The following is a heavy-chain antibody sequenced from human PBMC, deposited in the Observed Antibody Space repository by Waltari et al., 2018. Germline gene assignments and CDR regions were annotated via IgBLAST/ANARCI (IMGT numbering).Heavy chain of an antibody. CDR1: GDTFTGYY. CDR3: ARDYYDSSGPYYYMDV. J-gene: IGHJ6*03. Sequence: QVQLVQSGAEVKKPGASLKVACKATGDTFTGYYMHCVRQPHGQGLAWMGRSNPNSGGTNYAQKFKGRVTMTRDTSISTAYMELSRLRSDDPAVYYCARDYYDSSGPYYYMDVWGKGTTVTVSS. CDR2: SNPNSGGT. V-gene: IGHV1-2*06. D-gene: IGHD3-22*01.